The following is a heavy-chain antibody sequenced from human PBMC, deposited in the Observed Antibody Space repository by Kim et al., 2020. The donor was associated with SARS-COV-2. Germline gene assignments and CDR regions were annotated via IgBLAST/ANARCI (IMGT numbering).Heavy chain of an antibody. V-gene: IGHV1-18*04. J-gene: IGHJ5*02. CDR3: ARVITMIVVAYGGWFDP. CDR2: ISAYNGNT. CDR1: GYTFTSYG. Sequence: ASVKVSCKASGYTFTSYGISWVRQAPGQGLEWMGWISAYNGNTNYAQKLQGRVTMTTDTSTSTAYMELRSLRSDDTAVYYCARVITMIVVAYGGWFDPWGQGTLVTVSS. D-gene: IGHD3-22*01.